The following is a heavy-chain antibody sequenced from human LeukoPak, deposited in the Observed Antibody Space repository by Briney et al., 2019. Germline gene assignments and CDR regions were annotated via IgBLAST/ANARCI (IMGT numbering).Heavy chain of an antibody. Sequence: TSETLSLTCIVSGYSISSGYYWGWIRQPPGKGLEWIGSIYHSGSTNYNPSLKGRVTISVDTSKNQFSLKLRSVTAADTAVYYCARHLVTGWSSLFYNWFDPWGQGALVTVSS. D-gene: IGHD6-19*01. J-gene: IGHJ5*02. V-gene: IGHV4-38-2*02. CDR1: GYSISSGYY. CDR2: IYHSGST. CDR3: ARHLVTGWSSLFYNWFDP.